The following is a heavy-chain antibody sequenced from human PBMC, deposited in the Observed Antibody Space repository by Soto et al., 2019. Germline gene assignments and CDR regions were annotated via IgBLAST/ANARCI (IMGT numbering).Heavy chain of an antibody. V-gene: IGHV3-23*01. CDR2: ISGSGGST. CDR3: AKGTVTTPYYYYGMDV. Sequence: GGSLSLSCAASGFTFSSYAMSWVRQAPGKGLEWVSAISGSGGSTYYADSVKGRFTISRDNSKNTLHLQMNSLRAEDTAVYYCAKGTVTTPYYYYGMDVWGQGTTVTVSS. J-gene: IGHJ6*02. CDR1: GFTFSSYA. D-gene: IGHD4-17*01.